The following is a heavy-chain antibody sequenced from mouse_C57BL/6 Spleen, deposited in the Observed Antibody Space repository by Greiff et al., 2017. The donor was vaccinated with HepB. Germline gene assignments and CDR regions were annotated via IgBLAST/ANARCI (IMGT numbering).Heavy chain of an antibody. CDR3: ARSGITTVVATGYFDY. J-gene: IGHJ2*01. Sequence: EVQLQQSGPELVKPGASVKISCKASGYTFTDYYMNWVKQSHGKSLEWIGDINPNNGGTSYNQKFKGKATLTVDKSSSTAYMELRSLTSEDSAVYYCARSGITTVVATGYFDYWGQGTTLTVSS. CDR2: INPNNGGT. D-gene: IGHD1-1*01. CDR1: GYTFTDYY. V-gene: IGHV1-26*01.